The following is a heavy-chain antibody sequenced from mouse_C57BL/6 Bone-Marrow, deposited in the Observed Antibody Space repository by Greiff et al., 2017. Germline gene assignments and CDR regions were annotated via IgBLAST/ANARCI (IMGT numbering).Heavy chain of an antibody. CDR2: IHPSDSDT. CDR3: AMSITTVVDYYAMDY. D-gene: IGHD1-1*01. V-gene: IGHV1-74*01. J-gene: IGHJ4*01. CDR1: GYTFTSYW. Sequence: VKLQQPGAELVKPGASVKVSCKASGYTFTSYWMHWVKQRPGQGLEWIGRIHPSDSDTNYNQKFKGKATLTVDKSSSTAYMQLSSLTSEDSAVYYCAMSITTVVDYYAMDYWGQGTSVTVSS.